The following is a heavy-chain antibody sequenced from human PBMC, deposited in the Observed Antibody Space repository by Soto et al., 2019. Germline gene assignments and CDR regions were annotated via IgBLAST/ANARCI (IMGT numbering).Heavy chain of an antibody. CDR3: AKISCSITNCYVVSGARSYFDS. J-gene: IGHJ4*02. CDR2: MSGSRGYT. D-gene: IGHD2-2*01. V-gene: IGHV3-23*01. CDR1: GFTFSTQV. Sequence: EVQLLESGGGLVQPGGSLRLSCAASGFTFSTQVMSWVRQAPGKGLEWVSAMSGSRGYTYYADSVKGRFTISRDNSKNTLYLQMNSLRAEDTAVYYCAKISCSITNCYVVSGARSYFDSWGQGTLVIVSS.